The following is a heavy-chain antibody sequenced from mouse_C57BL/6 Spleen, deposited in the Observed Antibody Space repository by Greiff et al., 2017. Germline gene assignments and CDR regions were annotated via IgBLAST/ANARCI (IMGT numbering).Heavy chain of an antibody. CDR3: ARHGTGTDYFDY. CDR1: GFTFSSYT. Sequence: EVHLVESGGGLVKPGGSLKLSCAASGFTFSSYTMSWVRQTPEKRLEWVATISGGGGNTYYPDSVKGRFTISRDNAKNTLYLQMSSLRSEDTALYYCARHGTGTDYFDYWGQGTTLTVSS. CDR2: ISGGGGNT. D-gene: IGHD4-1*01. J-gene: IGHJ2*01. V-gene: IGHV5-9*01.